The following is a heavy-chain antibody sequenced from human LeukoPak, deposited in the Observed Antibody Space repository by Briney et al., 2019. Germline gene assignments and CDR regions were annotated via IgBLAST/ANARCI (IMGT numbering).Heavy chain of an antibody. V-gene: IGHV4-59*01. Sequence: PSETLSLTCTVSGGSISSFYWSWIRQPPGKGLEWIGYIYYSGSTNYNPSLKSRVTISLHTPKNQFSLHLSSVTAADTAVYYCARVQIGYTYGLFDYWGQGTLVTVSS. CDR1: GGSISSFY. CDR2: IYYSGST. CDR3: ARVQIGYTYGLFDY. D-gene: IGHD5-18*01. J-gene: IGHJ4*02.